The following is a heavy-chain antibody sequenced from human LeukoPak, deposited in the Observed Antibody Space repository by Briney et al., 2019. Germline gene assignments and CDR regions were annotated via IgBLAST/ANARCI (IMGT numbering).Heavy chain of an antibody. Sequence: SETLSLTCTVSGYSISSGYYWGWIRQPPGKGLEWIGSIYHSGSTYYNPSLKSRVTISVDTSKNQFSLKLSSVTAADTAVYYCASRGYGSGSYYNVFDYWGQGTLVTVPS. CDR2: IYHSGST. CDR3: ASRGYGSGSYYNVFDY. CDR1: GYSISSGYY. D-gene: IGHD3-10*01. J-gene: IGHJ4*02. V-gene: IGHV4-38-2*02.